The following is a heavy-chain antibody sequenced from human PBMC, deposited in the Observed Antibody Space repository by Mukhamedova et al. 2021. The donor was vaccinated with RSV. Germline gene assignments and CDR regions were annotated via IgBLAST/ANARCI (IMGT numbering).Heavy chain of an antibody. J-gene: IGHJ4*02. D-gene: IGHD6-19*01. V-gene: IGHV3-15*01. CDR3: TTDRGIGEYGTTRHDF. CDR2: SISDGGTT. Sequence: SISDGGTTDYAAPVKGRSIVSRDDSKNTLFLQMNSLKTEDTAVYYCTTDRGIGEYGTTRHDFWGQGILVTVYS.